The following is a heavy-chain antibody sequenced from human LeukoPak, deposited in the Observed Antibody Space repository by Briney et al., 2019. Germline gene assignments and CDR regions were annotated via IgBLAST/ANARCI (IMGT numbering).Heavy chain of an antibody. CDR3: ARDQYYYDSSGYLFDY. Sequence: PSETLSLTCTVSGGSISSSSYYWSWIRQPAGKGLEGSGRIYTSGSTNYNPSLKSRVTMSVDTSKNQFSLKLSSVTAADTAVYYCARDQYYYDSSGYLFDYWGQGTLVTVSS. CDR2: IYTSGST. CDR1: GGSISSSSYY. J-gene: IGHJ4*02. V-gene: IGHV4-61*02. D-gene: IGHD3-22*01.